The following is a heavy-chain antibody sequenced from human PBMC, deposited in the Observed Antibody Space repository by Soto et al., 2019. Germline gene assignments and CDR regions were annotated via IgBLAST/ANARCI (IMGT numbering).Heavy chain of an antibody. CDR3: AKDRGPLLWFGELLLEFVGAWFDP. J-gene: IGHJ5*02. V-gene: IGHV3-23*01. Sequence: PGGSLRLSCATSGFTFSSYAMSWVRQAPGKGLEWVSAISGSGGSTYYADSVKGRFTISRDNSKNTLYLQMNSLRAEDTAVYYCAKDRGPLLWFGELLLEFVGAWFDPWGQGTLVTVSS. D-gene: IGHD3-10*01. CDR2: ISGSGGST. CDR1: GFTFSSYA.